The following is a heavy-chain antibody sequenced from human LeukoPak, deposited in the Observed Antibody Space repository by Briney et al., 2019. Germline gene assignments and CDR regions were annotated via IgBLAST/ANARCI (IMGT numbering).Heavy chain of an antibody. J-gene: IGHJ6*02. V-gene: IGHV3-23*01. CDR1: RFTFSNFA. CDR2: ISGSAYST. Sequence: GGSLRLSCAASRFTFSNFAMSWVRQAPGKGLEWVSTISGSAYSTYYADSVKGRFTISRDNSKNTLYLQMNSLRAEDTAVYYCAKDRKAAAGTAHVHGMDVWGQGTTVTVSS. D-gene: IGHD6-13*01. CDR3: AKDRKAAAGTAHVHGMDV.